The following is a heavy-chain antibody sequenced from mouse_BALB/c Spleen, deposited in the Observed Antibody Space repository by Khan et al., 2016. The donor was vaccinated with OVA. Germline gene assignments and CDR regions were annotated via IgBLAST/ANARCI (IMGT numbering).Heavy chain of an antibody. CDR1: GYSFTNYG. CDR2: INTNTGEP. J-gene: IGHJ3*01. V-gene: IGHV9-3*02. CDR3: ARGNYYGGNYWFAY. Sequence: QIQLVQSGPELKKPGETVKISCKASGYSFTNYGINWVKQAPGKGLKWMGWINTNTGEPTYAEEFKGRFAFSLETSARTAYLPLNNLKNEDTATYFCARGNYYGGNYWFAYWGQGTLVTVSA. D-gene: IGHD1-1*01.